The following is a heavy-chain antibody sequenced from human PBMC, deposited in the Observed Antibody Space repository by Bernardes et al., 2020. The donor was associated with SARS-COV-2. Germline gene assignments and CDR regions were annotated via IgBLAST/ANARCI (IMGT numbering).Heavy chain of an antibody. Sequence: LSLPSTISGGSISRGDYYWTWMRQPPGKGLEWIGYIYYSGSTYYNSSIKSRVTISVDTSKNQFSMMLSCVTAADTAVYYVAREGVMVIRGSYREYGMDVWGQGTTVTFSS. J-gene: IGHJ6*02. CDR3: AREGVMVIRGSYREYGMDV. D-gene: IGHD3-16*02. CDR1: GGSISRGDYY. V-gene: IGHV4-30-4*01. CDR2: IYYSGST.